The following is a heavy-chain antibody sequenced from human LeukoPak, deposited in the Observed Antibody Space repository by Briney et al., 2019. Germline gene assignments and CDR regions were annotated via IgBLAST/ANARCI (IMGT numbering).Heavy chain of an antibody. CDR1: GFTFSNHW. CDR2: ANGDASST. J-gene: IGHJ3*02. V-gene: IGHV3-74*01. D-gene: IGHD4-17*01. Sequence: GGSLRLSCAASGFTFSNHWMHWVRQAPGKGLVWVSRANGDASSTNYADSVKGRFTISRDNTKNTLYLQMNSLRAEDTAVYFCAGATVTTDALDIWGQGTLVTGSS. CDR3: AGATVTTDALDI.